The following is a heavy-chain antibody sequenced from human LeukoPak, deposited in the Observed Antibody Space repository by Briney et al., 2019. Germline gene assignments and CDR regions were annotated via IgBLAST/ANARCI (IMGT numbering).Heavy chain of an antibody. CDR3: AKDKFGGDQQLVRGYDY. V-gene: IGHV3-9*01. CDR2: VSWNSGSI. D-gene: IGHD3-10*01. J-gene: IGHJ4*02. CDR1: GFTFSSYS. Sequence: GRSLRLSCAASGFTFSSYSMNWVRQAPGKGLEWVSGVSWNSGSIDYADSVKGRFTISRDNAKSSLYLQMNSLRAEDTALYYCAKDKFGGDQQLVRGYDYWGQGTLVTVSS.